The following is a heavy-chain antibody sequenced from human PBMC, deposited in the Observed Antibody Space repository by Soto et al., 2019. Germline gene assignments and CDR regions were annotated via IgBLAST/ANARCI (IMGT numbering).Heavy chain of an antibody. V-gene: IGHV1-69*02. D-gene: IGHD2-2*01. CDR3: ATSPKGYCSNTSCPGFDY. Sequence: QVQLGQSGAEVKKPGSSVKVSCKASGGTFSSYTISWVRQAPGQGLEWMGRISPILGIANYAQKFQGRGTITTDKSPSTAYMALRSLRSEHTAVYYCATSPKGYCSNTSCPGFDYWGQGTLVTVSS. CDR2: ISPILGIA. CDR1: GGTFSSYT. J-gene: IGHJ4*02.